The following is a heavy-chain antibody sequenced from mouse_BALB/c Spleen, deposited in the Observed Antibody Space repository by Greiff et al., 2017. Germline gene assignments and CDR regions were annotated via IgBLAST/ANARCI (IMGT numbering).Heavy chain of an antibody. CDR1: GFTFSDYG. V-gene: IGHV5-15*02. Sequence: VQLKESGGGLVQPGGSRKLSCAASGFTFSDYGMAWVRQAPGKGPEWVAFISNLAYSIYYADTVTGRFTISRENAKNTLYLEMSSLRSEDTAMYYCARDSGSSYWYFDVWGAGTTVTVSS. CDR2: ISNLAYSI. J-gene: IGHJ1*01. CDR3: ARDSGSSYWYFDV. D-gene: IGHD1-1*01.